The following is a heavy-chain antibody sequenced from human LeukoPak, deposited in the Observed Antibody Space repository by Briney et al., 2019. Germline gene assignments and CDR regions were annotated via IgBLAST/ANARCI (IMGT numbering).Heavy chain of an antibody. J-gene: IGHJ4*02. CDR2: IWYDGSNK. CDR3: ARDNDDSSALDY. D-gene: IGHD3-22*01. CDR1: GFTFSSYG. V-gene: IGHV3-33*01. Sequence: GGSLRLSCAASGFTFSSYGMHWVRQAPGKGLEWVAVIWYDGSNKYYADSVKGRFTISRDNSKNTLYLQMNSLRAEDTAVYYCARDNDDSSALDYWGQGTLVTVSS.